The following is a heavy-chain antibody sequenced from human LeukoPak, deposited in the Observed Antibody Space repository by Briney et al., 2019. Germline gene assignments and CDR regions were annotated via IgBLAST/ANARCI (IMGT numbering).Heavy chain of an antibody. CDR2: ISGSGSST. CDR1: GFTFSSYA. J-gene: IGHJ4*02. CDR3: AKDRSQWSGHFFDY. Sequence: PGGSLRLSCAASGFTFSSYAMSWVRQAPGKRLEWVSVISGSGSSTNYADSVKGRFTISRDNSKNTLYLQMNSLRAEDTAVYYCAKDRSQWSGHFFDYWGQGTLVTVSS. V-gene: IGHV3-23*01. D-gene: IGHD3-10*02.